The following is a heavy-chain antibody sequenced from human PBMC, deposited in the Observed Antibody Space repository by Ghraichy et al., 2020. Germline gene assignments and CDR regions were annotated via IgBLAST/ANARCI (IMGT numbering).Heavy chain of an antibody. CDR3: AREAPDYYGSGSYYTPYFDY. J-gene: IGHJ4*02. V-gene: IGHV4-61*02. Sequence: SETLSLTCTVSGGSISSGSYYWSWIRQPAGKGLEWIGRIYTSGSTNYNPSLKSRVTISVDTSKNQFSLKLSSVTAADTAVYYCAREAPDYYGSGSYYTPYFDYWGQGTLVTVSS. CDR2: IYTSGST. D-gene: IGHD3-10*01. CDR1: GGSISSGSYY.